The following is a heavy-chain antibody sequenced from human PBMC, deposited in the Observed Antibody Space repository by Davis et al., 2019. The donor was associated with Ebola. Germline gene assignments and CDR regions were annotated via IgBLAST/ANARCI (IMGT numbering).Heavy chain of an antibody. CDR2: IYNNGRT. V-gene: IGHV4-59*01. J-gene: IGHJ3*01. CDR1: GASISSAH. Sequence: SETLSLTCTVSGASISSAHWSWIRQPPGEGLEWIGYIYNNGRTNYNPALKSRVTISVDTSKNQFSLNLSSVSAADTAIYYCARGGVEMATVPSDAFDVWGQGTIVTVVS. D-gene: IGHD5-24*01. CDR3: ARGGVEMATVPSDAFDV.